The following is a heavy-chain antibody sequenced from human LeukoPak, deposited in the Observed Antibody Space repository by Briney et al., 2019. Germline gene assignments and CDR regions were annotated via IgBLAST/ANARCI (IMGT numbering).Heavy chain of an antibody. J-gene: IGHJ4*02. Sequence: ASVKVSCKASGYTFTGYYMHWVRQAPGQGLEWMGWINPNSGGTNYAQKFQGKVTITTDTSISTAYMELSSLRSDDTALYYCARGDYSYSYTEQVDYWGQGTLVTVSS. CDR1: GYTFTGYY. D-gene: IGHD5-18*01. V-gene: IGHV1-2*02. CDR3: ARGDYSYSYTEQVDY. CDR2: INPNSGGT.